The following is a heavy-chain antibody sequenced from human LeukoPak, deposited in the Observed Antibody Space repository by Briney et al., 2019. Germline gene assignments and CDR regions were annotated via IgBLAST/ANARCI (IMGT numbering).Heavy chain of an antibody. J-gene: IGHJ4*02. Sequence: SETLSLTCAVSGGSFSGYYWSWIRQPPGKGLEWIGEINHSGSTNYNPSLKSRVTISVDTSKNQFSLKLSSVTAADTAVYYCARGGGSYLRTFDYWGQGTLVTVSS. CDR2: INHSGST. CDR3: ARGGGSYLRTFDY. CDR1: GGSFSGYY. V-gene: IGHV4-34*01. D-gene: IGHD1-26*01.